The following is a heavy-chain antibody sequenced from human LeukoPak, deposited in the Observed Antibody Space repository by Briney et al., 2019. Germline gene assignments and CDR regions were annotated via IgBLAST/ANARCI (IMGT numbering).Heavy chain of an antibody. CDR2: IYYSGST. V-gene: IGHV4-59*01. Sequence: SETLSLTCTVSGGSISSYYWSWIRQPPGKGLEWIGYIYYSGSTNYNPSLKSRVTISVDTSKNQFSLKLSSVTAADTAVYYCVRWIQLENAFDIWGQGTMVTVSS. J-gene: IGHJ3*02. D-gene: IGHD5-18*01. CDR3: VRWIQLENAFDI. CDR1: GGSISSYY.